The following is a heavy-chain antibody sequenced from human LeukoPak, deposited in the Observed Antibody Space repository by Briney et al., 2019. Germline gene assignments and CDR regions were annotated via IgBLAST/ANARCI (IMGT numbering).Heavy chain of an antibody. CDR3: ARGLGVVTGGY. D-gene: IGHD4-23*01. CDR2: MNPNSGNT. Sequence: GGSLRLSCAASGFTFTSYDINWVRQATGQGLEWMGWMNPNSGNTGYAQKFQGRVTMTRNTSISTAYMELSSLRSEDTAVYYCARGLGVVTGGYWGQGTLVTVSS. J-gene: IGHJ4*02. V-gene: IGHV1-8*01. CDR1: GFTFTSYD.